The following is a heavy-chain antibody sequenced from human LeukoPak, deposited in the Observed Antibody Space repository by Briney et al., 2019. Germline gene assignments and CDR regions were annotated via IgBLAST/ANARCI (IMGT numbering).Heavy chain of an antibody. D-gene: IGHD6-19*01. J-gene: IGHJ4*02. CDR2: ISASGDSP. Sequence: GGCLRLSCAASGFTFNSDAMSWVRQAPGKGLEWVSIISASGDSPYYADSVKGRFTISRDNSKNTLYLQMNSLRAEDTAVYYCAKRAVAGTYYFDYWGQGTLVTVSS. CDR3: AKRAVAGTYYFDY. V-gene: IGHV3-23*01. CDR1: GFTFNSDA.